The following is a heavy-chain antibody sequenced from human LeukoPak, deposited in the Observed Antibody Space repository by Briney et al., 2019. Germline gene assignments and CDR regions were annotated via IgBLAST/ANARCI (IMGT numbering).Heavy chain of an antibody. Sequence: ASMKVSCKAFGYTFGAYFMHWVRQAPGQGLEWMGWINPGNGGTRYAQRFQDRVTMTRDTSLTTAYMELSSLKSDGTAVYYCARAGGMIPSDYLYHMDVWGNGTTVTVS. V-gene: IGHV1-2*02. CDR3: ARAGGMIPSDYLYHMDV. D-gene: IGHD3-16*01. CDR1: GYTFGAYF. J-gene: IGHJ6*03. CDR2: INPGNGGT.